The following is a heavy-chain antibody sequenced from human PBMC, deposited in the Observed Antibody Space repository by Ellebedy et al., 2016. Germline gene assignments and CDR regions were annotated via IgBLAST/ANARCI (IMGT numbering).Heavy chain of an antibody. V-gene: IGHV4-39*07. CDR3: ARDSVVVPAAIRSSRHYYFDY. D-gene: IGHD2-2*02. CDR2: IYYSGST. J-gene: IGHJ4*02. CDR1: GGSISSSSYY. Sequence: SETLSLXCTVSGGSISSSSYYWGWIRQPPGKGLEWIGSIYYSGSTYYNPSLKSRVTISVDTSKNQFSLKLSSVTAADTAVYYCARDSVVVPAAIRSSRHYYFDYWGQGTLVTVSS.